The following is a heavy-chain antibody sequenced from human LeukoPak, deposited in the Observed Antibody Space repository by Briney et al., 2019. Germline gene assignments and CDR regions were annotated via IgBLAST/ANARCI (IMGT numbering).Heavy chain of an antibody. CDR3: AKEGIVVVPAALGGDYYYYYMDV. CDR2: VTMSGGST. CDR1: GFSFSNYA. J-gene: IGHJ6*03. V-gene: IGHV3-23*01. Sequence: GGSLRLSCAASGFSFSNYAMSWVRQAPGKGLEWVSGVTMSGGSTYYADSVKGRLAISRDNSKTTLYLQMNSLRADDTAVYYCAKEGIVVVPAALGGDYYYYYMDVWGKGTTVTVSS. D-gene: IGHD2-2*01.